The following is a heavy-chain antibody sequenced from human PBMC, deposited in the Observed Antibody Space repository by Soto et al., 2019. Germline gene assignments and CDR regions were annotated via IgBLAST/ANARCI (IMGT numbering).Heavy chain of an antibody. CDR1: GGTFSSYA. CDR3: ARDPRPTYYYDSSGYYFDY. J-gene: IGHJ4*02. D-gene: IGHD3-22*01. CDR2: IIPIFGTA. Sequence: SVKVSCKASGGTFSSYAISWVRQAPGQGLEWMGGIIPIFGTANYAQKFQGRVTITADESTSTAYMELSSLRSEDTAVYYCARDPRPTYYYDSSGYYFDYWGQGTLVTVSS. V-gene: IGHV1-69*13.